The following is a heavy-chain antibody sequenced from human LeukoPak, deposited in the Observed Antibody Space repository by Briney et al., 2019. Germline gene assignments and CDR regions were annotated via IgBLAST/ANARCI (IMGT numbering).Heavy chain of an antibody. CDR3: ARVIVTATHVPDAFDL. D-gene: IGHD1-26*01. J-gene: IGHJ3*01. CDR1: GYSISAGYF. Sequence: PSETLSLTCAISGYSISAGYFWGWIRQSPVKGLEWIGSFHHTGSDYYNTSLKSRVTIAIDTSKNHFSLHLTSVTAADTAVFFCARVIVTATHVPDAFDLWGKGILVTVSS. CDR2: FHHTGSD. V-gene: IGHV4-38-2*01.